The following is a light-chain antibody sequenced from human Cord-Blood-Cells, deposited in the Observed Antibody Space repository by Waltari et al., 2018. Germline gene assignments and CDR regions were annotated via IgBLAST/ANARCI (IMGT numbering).Light chain of an antibody. Sequence: QSALTQPASVSGSPGQSITISCTGTSSGVGGYNYVPWYQQHPGKAPKLMIYDVSNRPSGVSNRFSGSKSGNTASLTISGLQAEDEADYYCSSYTSSSTNWVFGGGTKLTVL. CDR1: SSGVGGYNY. V-gene: IGLV2-14*01. J-gene: IGLJ3*02. CDR3: SSYTSSSTNWV. CDR2: DVS.